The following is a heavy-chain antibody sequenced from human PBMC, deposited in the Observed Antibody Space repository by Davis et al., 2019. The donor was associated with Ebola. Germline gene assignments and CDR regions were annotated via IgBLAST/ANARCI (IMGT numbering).Heavy chain of an antibody. CDR3: ARVVLYQYRSLYYYYGMDV. J-gene: IGHJ6*02. CDR2: ISAYNGNT. CDR1: GGTFSSYA. V-gene: IGHV1-18*01. Sequence: ASVKVSCKASGGTFSSYAISWVRQAPGQGLEWMGWISAYNGNTNYPQKLQGRVTMTTDTSTSTAYMELRSLRSDDTAVYYCARVVLYQYRSLYYYYGMDVWGQGTTVTVSS. D-gene: IGHD2-2*01.